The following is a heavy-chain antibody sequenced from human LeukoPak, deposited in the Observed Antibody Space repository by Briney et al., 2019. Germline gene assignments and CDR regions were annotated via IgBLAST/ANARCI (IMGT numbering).Heavy chain of an antibody. D-gene: IGHD3-10*01. J-gene: IGHJ5*02. Sequence: SETLSLTCTVAGGSIRSSYDDWGWIRQPPGKGLEWIGGIYDSGSTYYHPSLKSRVTISVDTSKNQFSLTLNSVTAADTAVYYCARHYGPWRQGTLVTVSS. CDR2: IYDSGST. CDR1: GGSIRSSYDD. CDR3: ARHYGP. V-gene: IGHV4-39*01.